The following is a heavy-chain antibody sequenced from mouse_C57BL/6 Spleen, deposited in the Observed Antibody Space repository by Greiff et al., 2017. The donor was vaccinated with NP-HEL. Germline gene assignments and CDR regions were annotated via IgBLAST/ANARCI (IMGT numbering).Heavy chain of an antibody. D-gene: IGHD3-2*01. CDR3: ARKDRKEWYFDV. CDR1: GFTFSSYT. V-gene: IGHV5-9*01. CDR2: ISGGGGNT. Sequence: EVQGVESGGGLVKPGGSLKLSCAASGFTFSSYTMSWVRQTPEKRLEWVATISGGGGNTYYPDSVKGRFTISRDNAKNTLYLQMSSLRSEDTALYYCARKDRKEWYFDVWGTGTTVTVSS. J-gene: IGHJ1*03.